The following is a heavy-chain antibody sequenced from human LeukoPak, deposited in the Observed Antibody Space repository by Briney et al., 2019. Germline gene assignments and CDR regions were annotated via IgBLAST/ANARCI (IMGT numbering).Heavy chain of an antibody. D-gene: IGHD3-10*01. J-gene: IGHJ4*02. CDR3: ARGAKYYYGSGSYHFDY. CDR2: INHSGST. CDR1: GGSFSGYY. V-gene: IGHV4-34*01. Sequence: SETLSLTCAVYGGSFSGYYWSWIRRPPGKGLEWIGEINHSGSTNYNPSLKSRVTISVDTSKNQFSLKLSSVTAADTAVYYCARGAKYYYGSGSYHFDYWGQGTLVTVSS.